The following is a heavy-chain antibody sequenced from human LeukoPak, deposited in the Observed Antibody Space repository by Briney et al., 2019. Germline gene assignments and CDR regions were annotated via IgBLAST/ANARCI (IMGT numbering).Heavy chain of an antibody. V-gene: IGHV4-34*01. J-gene: IGHJ4*03. CDR2: VNHRGDT. D-gene: IGHD1-1*01. Sequence: SETLSLTCAVYGGSFTGYYWSWIRQSPGKGLQWIAEVNHRGDTNYNPSVKGRVTISVDTSKNQFSLKVTSRTAADTAVYYCARGPTISETGYFDYWGQGTLVTVSS. CDR3: ARGPTISETGYFDY. CDR1: GGSFTGYY.